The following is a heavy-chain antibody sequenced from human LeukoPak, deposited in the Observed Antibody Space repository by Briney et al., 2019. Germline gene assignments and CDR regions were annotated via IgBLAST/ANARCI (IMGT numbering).Heavy chain of an antibody. Sequence: GGSLTLSCAASGFTFSTYAMSWVRQAPGKGLEWVSAISGSGGNTYYADSVKGRFTISRDNSKNTLYLQMNSLRAEDTAVYYCAKKSLGISGRYYLDYWGQGTPVTVSS. CDR1: GFTFSTYA. D-gene: IGHD1-26*01. CDR2: ISGSGGNT. J-gene: IGHJ4*02. CDR3: AKKSLGISGRYYLDY. V-gene: IGHV3-23*01.